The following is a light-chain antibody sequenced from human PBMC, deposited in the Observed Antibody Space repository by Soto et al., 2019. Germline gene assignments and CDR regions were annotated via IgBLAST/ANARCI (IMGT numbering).Light chain of an antibody. V-gene: IGLV2-8*01. CDR1: SSDVGAYDS. CDR2: EVS. CDR3: SSYAGNNNYV. Sequence: QSALTQTPSASGSLGQSVTISCTGTSSDVGAYDSVSWYQHHPGKAPTALIYEVSKRPSGVPDRLSGSKSGNTASLTVSGLQAEDEADYYCSSYAGNNNYVFGSGTKVTVL. J-gene: IGLJ1*01.